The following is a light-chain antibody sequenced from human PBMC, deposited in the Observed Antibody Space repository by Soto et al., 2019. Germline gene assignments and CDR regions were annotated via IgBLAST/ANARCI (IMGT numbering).Light chain of an antibody. CDR1: SRDIGNYNY. Sequence: QSALTQPASVSGSPRQSITISCTVTSRDIGNYNYVSWYQHLPCKAPKLMIYEVTSRPSGVSDRFSGSKSGMTASLTISGLQPEDEADYFCASYTSANTLVVFGTGTKVTVL. CDR2: EVT. CDR3: ASYTSANTLVV. J-gene: IGLJ1*01. V-gene: IGLV2-14*01.